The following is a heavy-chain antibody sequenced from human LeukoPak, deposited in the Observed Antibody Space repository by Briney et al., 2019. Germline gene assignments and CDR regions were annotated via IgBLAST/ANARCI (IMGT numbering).Heavy chain of an antibody. Sequence: GGSLRLSCAASGFTFSSYSMNWVRQAPGKGLEWVSSISSSSSYIYYADSVKGRFTISRDNARNSLYLQMNSLRAEDTAVYYCARGRLVGATTPLYWGQGTLVTVSS. D-gene: IGHD1-26*01. CDR1: GFTFSSYS. CDR2: ISSSSSYI. J-gene: IGHJ4*02. V-gene: IGHV3-21*01. CDR3: ARGRLVGATTPLY.